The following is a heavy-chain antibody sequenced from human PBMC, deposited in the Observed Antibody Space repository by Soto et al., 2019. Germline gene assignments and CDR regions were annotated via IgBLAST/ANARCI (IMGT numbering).Heavy chain of an antibody. D-gene: IGHD3-16*01. CDR2: IYPGDSDT. CDR3: ARPEIPTRSDDYDYPFDL. J-gene: IGHJ5*02. CDR1: GYSFTIYW. V-gene: IGHV5-51*01. Sequence: PGESLKISCKGSGYSFTIYWIGWVRQMPGKGLEWMGVIYPGDSDTRYNPSFQGQVTISVDKSTSTASLQWNSLESSDTAIYYCARPEIPTRSDDYDYPFDLWGQGTLVTVSS.